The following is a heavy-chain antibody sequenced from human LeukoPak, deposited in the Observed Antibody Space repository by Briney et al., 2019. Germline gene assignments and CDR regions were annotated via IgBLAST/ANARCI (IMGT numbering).Heavy chain of an antibody. D-gene: IGHD1-14*01. J-gene: IGHJ4*02. CDR3: VKGGRTNSPLDY. CDR1: GFPFSHYA. Sequence: PGGSLRLSCEASGFPFSHYAMTWVRQAPGRGLEWVSVISGGGTATYYADSVNGRLTISRDNSKNTLYLQMNSLRADDTAIYYCVKGGRTNSPLDYWGQGTLVTVSS. CDR2: ISGGGTAT. V-gene: IGHV3-23*01.